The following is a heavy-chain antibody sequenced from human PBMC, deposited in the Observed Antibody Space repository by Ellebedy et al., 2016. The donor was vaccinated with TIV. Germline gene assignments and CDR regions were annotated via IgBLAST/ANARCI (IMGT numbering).Heavy chain of an antibody. CDR1: GFTFSTYW. J-gene: IGHJ6*03. V-gene: IGHV3-74*01. CDR2: INSDGSGT. CDR3: ARDGTGIVAPGYYYYMDV. Sequence: GESLKISCAASGFTFSTYWMHWVRQAPGKGLVWVSRINSDGSGTNYADSVKGRFTISRDNAKNTLYLQMNSLRAEDTAVYYCARDGTGIVAPGYYYYMDVWGKGTTVTVSS. D-gene: IGHD2-2*01.